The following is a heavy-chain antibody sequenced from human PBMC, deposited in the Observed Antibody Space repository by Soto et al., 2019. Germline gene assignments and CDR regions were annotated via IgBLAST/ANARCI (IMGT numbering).Heavy chain of an antibody. D-gene: IGHD5-12*01. Sequence: QVQLVESGGGVVQPGRSLRLSCAASGFTFSSYGMHWVRQAPGKGLEWVAVISYDGSNKYYADSVKGRFTISRDNSKNTLYLQMNSLRAEDTAVYYCAKDGRWLQFGPDYFDYWGQGTLVTVSS. CDR2: ISYDGSNK. J-gene: IGHJ4*02. CDR3: AKDGRWLQFGPDYFDY. CDR1: GFTFSSYG. V-gene: IGHV3-30*18.